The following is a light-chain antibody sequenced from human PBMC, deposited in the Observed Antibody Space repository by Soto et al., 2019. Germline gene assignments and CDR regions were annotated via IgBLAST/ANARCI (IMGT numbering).Light chain of an antibody. V-gene: IGLV1-40*01. CDR1: NSNIGAGYD. Sequence: QSVLTQPPSVSGAPGQRVTISCTGRNSNIGAGYDVHWYQQLPGTAPKLLIYGNSNRPSGVPDRFSASKSATSASLAITGLQAEDEAAYYCQSYDNSLSGWVFGGGTKLTVL. J-gene: IGLJ3*02. CDR2: GNS. CDR3: QSYDNSLSGWV.